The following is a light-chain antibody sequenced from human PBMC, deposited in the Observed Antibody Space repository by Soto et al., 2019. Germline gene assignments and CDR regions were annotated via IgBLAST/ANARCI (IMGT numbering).Light chain of an antibody. Sequence: DIQMTQSPSTLSASVGDRVTIACGASQSISSWLAWYQQKPGKAPKLLIYDASSLESGVPSRFSGSGSGTEFTLTISSLKPDDFATYYCQEYQSYSRRFGQGTKVDVK. CDR2: DAS. CDR1: QSISSW. J-gene: IGKJ1*01. V-gene: IGKV1-5*01. CDR3: QEYQSYSRR.